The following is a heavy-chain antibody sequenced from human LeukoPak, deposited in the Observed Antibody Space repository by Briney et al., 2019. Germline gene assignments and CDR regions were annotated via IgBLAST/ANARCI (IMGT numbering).Heavy chain of an antibody. CDR1: GYTFTSYD. CDR2: MNPNSGNT. Sequence: ASVKVSCKASGYTFTSYDINWVRQATGQGLEWMVWMNPNSGNTGYAQKFQGRVTMTRNTSISTAYMELSSLRSEDTAVYYCARRKFGYDDACDIWGQGTMVTVSS. CDR3: ARRKFGYDDACDI. V-gene: IGHV1-8*01. J-gene: IGHJ3*02. D-gene: IGHD5-12*01.